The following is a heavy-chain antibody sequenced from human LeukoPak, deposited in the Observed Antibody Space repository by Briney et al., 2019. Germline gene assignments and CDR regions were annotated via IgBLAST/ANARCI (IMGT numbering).Heavy chain of an antibody. CDR2: INGDSGNT. CDR3: GRDEVSGGWYNH. J-gene: IGHJ4*02. Sequence: ASVKVSCKASGYTFTSRGISWVRQAPGQGLEWMGWINGDSGNTNYAQKFQGRVTMTRDTSTNTAYMGLRSLRSDDTAVYYCGRDEVSGGWYNHWGQGTLVTVSS. V-gene: IGHV1-18*01. CDR1: GYTFTSRG. D-gene: IGHD6-19*01.